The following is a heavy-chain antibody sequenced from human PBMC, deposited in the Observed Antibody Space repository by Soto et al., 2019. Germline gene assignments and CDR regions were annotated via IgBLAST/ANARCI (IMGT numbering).Heavy chain of an antibody. J-gene: IGHJ5*02. D-gene: IGHD6-19*01. Sequence: QLQLQESGSGLVKPSQTLSLTCAVSGGSISSGGYSWSWLRQPPGKGLEWIGYIYHSGSTYYNQSPKSRLPISVDRSKIQSSQKRTSVTSADTAGYYSAGVKGGWGFDPWGQGTRVTVSS. CDR1: GGSISSGGYS. CDR2: IYHSGST. CDR3: AGVKGGWGFDP. V-gene: IGHV4-30-2*01.